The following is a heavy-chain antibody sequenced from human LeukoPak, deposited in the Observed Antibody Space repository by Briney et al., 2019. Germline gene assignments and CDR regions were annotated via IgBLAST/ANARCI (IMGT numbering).Heavy chain of an antibody. V-gene: IGHV3-30*02. Sequence: GGSLRLSCAASGFTFSSCDMHWVRQTPGKGLEWVAFIRYDGGNKYYADSVKGRFTISRDNAKNSLYLQMNSLRAEDTAVYYCARDREQWLVRRFDYWGQGTLVTVSS. D-gene: IGHD6-19*01. CDR1: GFTFSSCD. CDR3: ARDREQWLVRRFDY. CDR2: IRYDGGNK. J-gene: IGHJ4*02.